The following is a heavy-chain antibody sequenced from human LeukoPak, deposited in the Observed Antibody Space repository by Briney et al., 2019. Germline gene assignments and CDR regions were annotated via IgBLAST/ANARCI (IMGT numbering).Heavy chain of an antibody. V-gene: IGHV1-46*01. Sequence: ASVKVSCKASGYTFTSYYMHWVRQAPGQGLEWMGIINPSGGSTSYAQKFQGRVTMTRDTSTSTVYMELSSLRSEDTAVYYCARVFSSSDTMIGNDYWGQGTLVTVSS. CDR3: ARVFSSSDTMIGNDY. D-gene: IGHD3-22*01. J-gene: IGHJ4*02. CDR1: GYTFTSYY. CDR2: INPSGGST.